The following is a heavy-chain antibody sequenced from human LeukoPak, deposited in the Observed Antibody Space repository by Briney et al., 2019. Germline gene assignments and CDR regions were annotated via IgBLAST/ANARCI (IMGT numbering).Heavy chain of an antibody. CDR3: ARVTASRFDY. D-gene: IGHD5-18*01. CDR1: GYTFTIYY. J-gene: IGHJ4*02. CDR2: INPSGGST. V-gene: IGHV1-46*01. Sequence: ASVKVSCKASGYTFTIYYMHWVRQAPGQGLEWMGIINPSGGSTNYAQKFQGRVTMTRDTSTSTVYMELSGLRSEDTAVYYCARVTASRFDYWGQGTLVTVSS.